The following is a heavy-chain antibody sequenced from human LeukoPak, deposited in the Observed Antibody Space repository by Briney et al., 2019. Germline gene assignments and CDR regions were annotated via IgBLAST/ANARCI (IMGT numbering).Heavy chain of an antibody. D-gene: IGHD2-15*01. V-gene: IGHV3-23*01. J-gene: IGHJ4*02. Sequence: PGGSLRLSCAASGFTFSSYAMSWVRQAPGKGLEWVSAISGSGGSTYYADSVKGRFTISRDNSKNTLYLQMNSLRAEDTAVYYCAIDKRICSGGSCRDYWGQGTLVTVSS. CDR2: ISGSGGST. CDR1: GFTFSSYA. CDR3: AIDKRICSGGSCRDY.